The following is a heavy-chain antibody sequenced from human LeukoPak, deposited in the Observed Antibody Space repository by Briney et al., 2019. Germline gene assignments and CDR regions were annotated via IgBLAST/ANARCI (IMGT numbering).Heavy chain of an antibody. V-gene: IGHV3-15*01. Sequence: PGGSLRLSCAASGFTFSNAWMSWVLQAPGKGLEWVGRIKSKTDGGTTDYAAPVKGRFTISRDDSKNTLYLQMNSLKTEDTAVYYCTTGGVVVPAAIRRYYYMDVWGKGTTVTVSS. D-gene: IGHD2-2*01. CDR2: IKSKTDGGTT. CDR1: GFTFSNAW. J-gene: IGHJ6*03. CDR3: TTGGVVVPAAIRRYYYMDV.